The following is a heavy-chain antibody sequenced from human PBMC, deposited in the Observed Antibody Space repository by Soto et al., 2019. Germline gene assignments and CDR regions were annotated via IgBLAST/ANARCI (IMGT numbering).Heavy chain of an antibody. J-gene: IGHJ6*02. CDR3: ARDSDCHSTSCFFPPHV. Sequence: QLVESGGGLVKPGGSLRLSCSASGFTFSDENMSWVRQVPGKGLEWVSGISGGGSYIFYADSVQGRFSISRDNPKSSLFLEMNSLRVEDTAVYYCARDSDCHSTSCFFPPHVWGQGTTVTVSS. V-gene: IGHV3-21*06. CDR1: GFTFSDEN. D-gene: IGHD2-2*01. CDR2: ISGGGSYI.